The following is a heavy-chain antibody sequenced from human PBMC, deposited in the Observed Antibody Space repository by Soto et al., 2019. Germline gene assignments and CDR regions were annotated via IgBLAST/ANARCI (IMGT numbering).Heavy chain of an antibody. J-gene: IGHJ4*02. CDR2: INGDGSSI. D-gene: IGHD2-2*01. CDR3: TRRGCSTTGCYFN. CDR1: GFPFSSYW. V-gene: IGHV3-74*03. Sequence: GGSLRLSCAASGFPFSSYWMHWVRQAPGKGLVWVSRINGDGSSITYAASVKGRFTISRDNAKNTLYLQMNSLRAEDAAVYYCTRRGCSTTGCYFNWGRGTLVTVSS.